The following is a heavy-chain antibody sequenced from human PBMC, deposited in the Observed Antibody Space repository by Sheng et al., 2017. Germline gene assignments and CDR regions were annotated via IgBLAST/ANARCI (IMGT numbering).Heavy chain of an antibody. V-gene: IGHV3-73*02. D-gene: IGHD3-10*01. CDR2: IRSKANSYAT. Sequence: EVQLVESGGGLVQPGGSLKLSCAASGFTFSGSAMHWVRQASGKGLEWVGRIRSKANSYATAYAASVKGRFTISRDDSKNTAYLQMNSLKTEDTAVYYCTRPGGFGVGGSPLYYGMDVWGQGTTVTVSS. J-gene: IGHJ6*02. CDR1: GFTFSGSA. CDR3: TRPGGFGVGGSPLYYGMDV.